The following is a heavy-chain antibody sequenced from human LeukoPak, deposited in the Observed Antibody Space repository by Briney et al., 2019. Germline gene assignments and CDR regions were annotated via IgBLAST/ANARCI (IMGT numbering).Heavy chain of an antibody. J-gene: IGHJ4*02. Sequence: GGSLRLSCAASGFTFSSYWMSWARRAPGRGREGVANIKQDGSEKYYVDSVKGRFTISRDNAKNSLYLQMNSLRAEDTAVYYCARAGQVGATGTKYWGQGTLVTVSS. CDR1: GFTFSSYW. V-gene: IGHV3-7*01. CDR3: ARAGQVGATGTKY. D-gene: IGHD1-26*01. CDR2: IKQDGSEK.